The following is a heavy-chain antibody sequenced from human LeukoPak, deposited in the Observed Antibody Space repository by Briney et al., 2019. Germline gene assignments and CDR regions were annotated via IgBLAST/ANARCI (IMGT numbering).Heavy chain of an antibody. CDR3: ARDPGDY. CDR1: GGSFSGYY. J-gene: IGHJ4*02. CDR2: INHSGST. Sequence: SETLSLTCAVYGGSFSGYYWSWIRQPPGKGLEWIGEINHSGSTNYNPSLKSRVTISVDTSKNQFSLKLSSVTAADTAVCYCARDPGDYWGQGTLVTVSS. V-gene: IGHV4-34*01.